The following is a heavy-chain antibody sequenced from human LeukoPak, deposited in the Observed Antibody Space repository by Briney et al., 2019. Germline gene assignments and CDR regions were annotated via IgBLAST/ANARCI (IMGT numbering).Heavy chain of an antibody. CDR1: GYTFTSYY. J-gene: IGHJ4*02. Sequence: GASVKVSCKASGYTFTSYYMHWVRQAPGQGLEWMGIINPSGGSTSYAQKFQGRVTMTRDTSTSTVYMELSSLRSEDTAVYYCARGRGIAITTTILHYWGQGTLVTVSS. V-gene: IGHV1-46*01. D-gene: IGHD2/OR15-2a*01. CDR2: INPSGGST. CDR3: ARGRGIAITTTILHY.